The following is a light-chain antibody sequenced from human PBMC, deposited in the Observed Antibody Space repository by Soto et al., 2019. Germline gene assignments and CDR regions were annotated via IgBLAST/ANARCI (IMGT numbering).Light chain of an antibody. CDR1: SSNIGGNT. CDR3: AAWDDSLNGYV. V-gene: IGLV1-44*01. J-gene: IGLJ1*01. CDR2: TNN. Sequence: QTVVTQPPAASGAPGQGVAFSCSGSSSNIGGNTVNWYQQLPGTAPKLLIYTNNQRPSGVPDRFSGSKSGTSASLAISGLQSDDEADYYCAAWDDSLNGYVFGTGTKLTVL.